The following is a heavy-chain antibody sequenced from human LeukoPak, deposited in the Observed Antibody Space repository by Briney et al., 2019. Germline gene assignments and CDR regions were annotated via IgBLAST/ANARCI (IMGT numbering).Heavy chain of an antibody. CDR1: GYTFTNHG. Sequence: ASVKVSCKASGYTFTNHGISWVRQAPGQGLEWMGWISAYNGNTNYAQKFQGRVTMTTDTSTRTAYMELRSLRSDDAAVYYCAGDERSVWVEYCSSASCSLDYWGQGTLVTVSS. V-gene: IGHV1-18*01. CDR3: AGDERSVWVEYCSSASCSLDY. D-gene: IGHD2-2*01. CDR2: ISAYNGNT. J-gene: IGHJ4*02.